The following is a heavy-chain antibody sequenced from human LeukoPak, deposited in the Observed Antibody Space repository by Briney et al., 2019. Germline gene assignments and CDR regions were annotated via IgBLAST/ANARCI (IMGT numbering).Heavy chain of an antibody. CDR3: ARMDSSSWQFDY. J-gene: IGHJ4*02. CDR2: ISYDGSNK. V-gene: IGHV3-30*04. CDR1: GFTFSSYA. D-gene: IGHD6-13*01. Sequence: GRSLRLSCAASGFTFSSYAMHWVRQAPCKGLEWVAVISYDGSNKYYADSVKGRFTISRDNSKNTLYLQMNSLRAEDTAVYYCARMDSSSWQFDYWGQGTLSPSPQ.